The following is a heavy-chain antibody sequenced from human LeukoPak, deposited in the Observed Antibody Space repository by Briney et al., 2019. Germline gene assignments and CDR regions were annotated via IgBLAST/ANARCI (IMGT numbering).Heavy chain of an antibody. Sequence: GGSLRLSCAASGFTFSSYAMGWVRQAPGKGLEWVSAISGSGGSTYYADSVKGRFTISRDNSKNTLYLQMNSLRPEDTAVYYCAKAIWVAATSSWFCLDYWGQGTLVTVSS. CDR3: AKAIWVAATSSWFCLDY. CDR1: GFTFSSYA. J-gene: IGHJ4*02. CDR2: ISGSGGST. V-gene: IGHV3-23*01. D-gene: IGHD3-10*01.